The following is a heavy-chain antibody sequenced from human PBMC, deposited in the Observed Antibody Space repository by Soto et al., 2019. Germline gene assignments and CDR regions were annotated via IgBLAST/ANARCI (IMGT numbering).Heavy chain of an antibody. V-gene: IGHV2-5*01. CDR1: GFSLSTSGVG. D-gene: IGHD3-16*01. Sequence: QITLKESGPTLVKPTQTLTLTCTFSGFSLSTSGVGVGWIRQPPGKALEWLAVIYWNDDKRYSPSLESRLTITKDTSKNQVVLTMTNMDPVATATYYCAHAVGGGNSAYFQSWGQGTLVTVSS. CDR3: AHAVGGGNSAYFQS. J-gene: IGHJ1*01. CDR2: IYWNDDK.